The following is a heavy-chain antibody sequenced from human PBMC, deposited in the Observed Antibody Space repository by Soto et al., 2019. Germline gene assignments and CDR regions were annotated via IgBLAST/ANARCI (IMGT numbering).Heavy chain of an antibody. J-gene: IGHJ2*01. CDR2: IYYSGST. D-gene: IGHD5-12*01. Sequence: QVQLQESGPGLVKPSETLSLTCTVSGGSISSYYWSWIRQPPGKGLEWIGYIYYSGSTNYNPSLKSRVTISVDTSKNQFSLKLSSVTAADTAVYYCARKSGSDSLTWYFDLWGRGTLVTVSS. CDR1: GGSISSYY. V-gene: IGHV4-59*01. CDR3: ARKSGSDSLTWYFDL.